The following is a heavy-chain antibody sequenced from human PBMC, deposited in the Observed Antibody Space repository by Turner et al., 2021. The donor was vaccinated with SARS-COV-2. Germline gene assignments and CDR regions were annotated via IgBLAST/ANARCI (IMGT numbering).Heavy chain of an antibody. V-gene: IGHV3-53*02. Sequence: EVQLVETGGGLIQPGGSLRLSWSASGFTVSSNYMSWVRQAPGKGLEWVSLIYSGSSPYYADSVKGRFTISRDNSKNTLYLQMNSLRAEDTAVYYCARDDPLGGMDVWGQGTTVTVSS. CDR3: ARDDPLGGMDV. J-gene: IGHJ6*02. CDR1: GFTVSSNY. CDR2: IYSGSSP.